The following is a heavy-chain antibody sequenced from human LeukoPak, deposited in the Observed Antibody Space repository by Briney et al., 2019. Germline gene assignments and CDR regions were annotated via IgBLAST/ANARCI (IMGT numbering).Heavy chain of an antibody. CDR2: INPDSGGI. CDR1: GYILTDYR. CDR3: ARAITISDMDV. V-gene: IGHV1-2*02. J-gene: IGHJ6*03. Sequence: ASVKVSSKASGYILTDYRIHWVRQAPGQGREWMGWINPDSGGIHSAQKFQGRVTMTRDTSTSTAYMEQSRLRYDDTAVYYCARAITISDMDVWGKGSLVTVSS. D-gene: IGHD3-3*01.